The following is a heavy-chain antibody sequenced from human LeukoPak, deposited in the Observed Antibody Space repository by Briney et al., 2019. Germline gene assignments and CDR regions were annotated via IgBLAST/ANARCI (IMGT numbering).Heavy chain of an antibody. J-gene: IGHJ4*02. V-gene: IGHV3-48*04. Sequence: QTGGSLRLSCAASGFTFSSYSMNWVRQAPGKGLEWVSYISSRSSTIYYADSVKGRFTISRDNAKKSLYLEMNSLRAEDTAVNYCARDQYGLGCGSLVYYLGPGTLVTVSS. CDR1: GFTFSSYS. CDR2: ISSRSSTI. D-gene: IGHD3-10*01. CDR3: ARDQYGLGCGSLVYY.